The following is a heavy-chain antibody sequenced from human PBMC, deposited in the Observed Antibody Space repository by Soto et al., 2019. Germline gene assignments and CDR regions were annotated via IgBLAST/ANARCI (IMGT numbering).Heavy chain of an antibody. V-gene: IGHV1-69*01. CDR2: IIPVLGRA. CDR3: ARGPWTQEGPKYYFDF. Sequence: QVQLVQSGAEVKKPGSSVKVSCKASGGTFDTFAFSWVRQAPGQGLEWLGGIIPVLGRANYAQRFQDRVSASADGSTSTAFMELSSLNSDDTAVYYCARGPWTQEGPKYYFDFWGQGTLVTVS. J-gene: IGHJ4*02. D-gene: IGHD5-18*01. CDR1: GGTFDTFA.